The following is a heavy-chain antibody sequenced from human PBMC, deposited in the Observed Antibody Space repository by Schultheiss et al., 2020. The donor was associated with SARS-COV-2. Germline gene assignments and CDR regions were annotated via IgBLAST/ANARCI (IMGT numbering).Heavy chain of an antibody. CDR3: ARVIAAADF. V-gene: IGHV3-48*04. CDR1: GFTFSSYG. Sequence: GGSLRLSCAASGFTFSSYGMHWVRQAPGKGLEWVSYISSSGSTKYYADSVKGRFTISRDNAKNSLYLQMNSLRAEDTAVYYCARVIAAADFWGQGTMVTVSS. J-gene: IGHJ3*01. D-gene: IGHD6-13*01. CDR2: ISSSGSTK.